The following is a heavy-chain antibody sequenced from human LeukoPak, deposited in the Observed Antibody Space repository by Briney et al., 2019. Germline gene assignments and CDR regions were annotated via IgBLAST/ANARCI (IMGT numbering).Heavy chain of an antibody. CDR2: ISTDGSFT. CDR1: GFTFSSYE. D-gene: IGHD5-18*01. V-gene: IGHV3-74*01. J-gene: IGHJ4*02. Sequence: GGSLRLSCTASGFTFSSYEMNWVRQAPEKGLVWVARISTDGSFTSYADSVKGRFTISRDNAKNTLYLQMNSLRDEDTAVYYCARGYGTVWGQGTLVAVSS. CDR3: ARGYGTV.